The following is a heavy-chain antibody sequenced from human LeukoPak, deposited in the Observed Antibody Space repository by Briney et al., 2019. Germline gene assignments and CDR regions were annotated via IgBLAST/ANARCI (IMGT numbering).Heavy chain of an antibody. CDR2: ISYDGSNK. J-gene: IGHJ3*02. Sequence: GGSLRLSCAASGFTFSSYAMHWVRQAPGKGLEGVAVISYDGSNKYYADSVKGRFTISRDNSKNTLYLQMNSLRAEDTAVYYCARDITGTTGAFDIWGQGTMVTVSS. D-gene: IGHD1-7*01. V-gene: IGHV3-30-3*01. CDR3: ARDITGTTGAFDI. CDR1: GFTFSSYA.